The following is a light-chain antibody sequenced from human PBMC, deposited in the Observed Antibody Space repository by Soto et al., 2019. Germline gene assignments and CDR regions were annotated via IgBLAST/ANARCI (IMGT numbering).Light chain of an antibody. Sequence: QSVLTQPPSASGTPGQTVAISCSRTNSNIGSNTVNWYQQFPGTAPKLLIYGNNQRPSGVPDRFSGSKSDTSASLAISGLLSEDEADYFCQSYDRSPSQDVVFGGGTQLTVL. CDR2: GNN. V-gene: IGLV1-44*01. CDR3: QSYDRSPSQDVV. J-gene: IGLJ2*01. CDR1: NSNIGSNT.